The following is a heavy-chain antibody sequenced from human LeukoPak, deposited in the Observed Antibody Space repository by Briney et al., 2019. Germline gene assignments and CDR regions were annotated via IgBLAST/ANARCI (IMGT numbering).Heavy chain of an antibody. V-gene: IGHV3-21*04. CDR3: ARDHDIEVGPAVDDYYYYYMDV. D-gene: IGHD2-2*01. CDR1: GFTFSSYS. J-gene: IGHJ6*03. CDR2: ISSSSSYI. Sequence: PGGSLRLSCAASGFTFSSYSMNWVRQAPGKGLEWVSSISSSSSYIYYADSVKGRFTISRDNAKNSLYLQMNSLRAEDTAVYYCARDHDIEVGPAVDDYYYYYMDVWGKGTTVTVSS.